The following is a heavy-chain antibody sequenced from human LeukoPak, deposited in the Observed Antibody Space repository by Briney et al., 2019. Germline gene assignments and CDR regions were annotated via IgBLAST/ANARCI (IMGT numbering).Heavy chain of an antibody. Sequence: GGSLRLSCAASGFTFRRYNMNWVRQAPGKGLEWVSAISSGSSYIYYADSVKGRFTISRDNAKNSLYLQMNSLRAEDTAVYYCASGSGYCSGGSCSDYWGQGTLVTVSS. V-gene: IGHV3-21*01. CDR3: ASGSGYCSGGSCSDY. CDR2: ISSGSSYI. J-gene: IGHJ4*02. CDR1: GFTFRRYN. D-gene: IGHD2-15*01.